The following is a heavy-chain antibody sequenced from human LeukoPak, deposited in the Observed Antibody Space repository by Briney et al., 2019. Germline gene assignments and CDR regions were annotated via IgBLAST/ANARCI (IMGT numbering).Heavy chain of an antibody. CDR3: ARDFPLGYSYGMDV. V-gene: IGHV3-30*04. J-gene: IGHJ6*02. CDR2: ISYDGSNK. D-gene: IGHD7-27*01. CDR1: GFTFSSYA. Sequence: GGSLTLSCAVSGFTFSSYAMHWVRQAPGKGLEWVAVISYDGSNKYYADSVKGRFTISRDNSKNTLYLQMNSLRAEDTAVYYCARDFPLGYSYGMDVWGQGTTVTVSS.